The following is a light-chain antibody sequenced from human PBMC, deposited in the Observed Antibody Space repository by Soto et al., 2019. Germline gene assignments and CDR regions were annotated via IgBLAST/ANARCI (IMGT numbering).Light chain of an antibody. V-gene: IGKV3-15*01. J-gene: IGKJ1*01. CDR3: QQRSNWPIT. CDR2: GAS. Sequence: EIVMTPSPATLSVPPGERSTLSSRASQSVSSDLAWYEQKPGQAPRLLLYGASTRATGIPARFSGSGSGTEFTLTISSLQSEDFALYYCQQRSNWPITFGQGTKVDIK. CDR1: QSVSSD.